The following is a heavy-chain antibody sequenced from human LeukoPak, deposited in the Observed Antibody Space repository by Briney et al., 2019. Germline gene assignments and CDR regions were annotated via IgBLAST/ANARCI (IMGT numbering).Heavy chain of an antibody. Sequence: PSETLSLTCTVSGGSISSSSYYWGWIRQPPGEGLEWIGSIYYNGNTYYYPSLKSRVTISIDTSKNQFSLKLTSVTAADTAVFYCARDRGSYYFDSWGQGTLVTVSS. V-gene: IGHV4-39*07. D-gene: IGHD1-26*01. J-gene: IGHJ4*02. CDR3: ARDRGSYYFDS. CDR1: GGSISSSSYY. CDR2: IYYNGNT.